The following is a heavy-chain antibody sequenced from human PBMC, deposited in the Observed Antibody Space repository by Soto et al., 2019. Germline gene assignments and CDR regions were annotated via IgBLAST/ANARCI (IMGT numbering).Heavy chain of an antibody. Sequence: ETLSLTCAVYGGSFSGYYWSWIRQPPGKGLEWIGEISHRGSTNNNPSLKSRVTISIDTSKNQFSLQLSSVTAADTAVYYCARGGERGYNYWGQGTLVTVSS. V-gene: IGHV4-34*01. CDR3: ARGGERGYNY. D-gene: IGHD5-18*01. J-gene: IGHJ4*02. CDR1: GGSFSGYY. CDR2: ISHRGST.